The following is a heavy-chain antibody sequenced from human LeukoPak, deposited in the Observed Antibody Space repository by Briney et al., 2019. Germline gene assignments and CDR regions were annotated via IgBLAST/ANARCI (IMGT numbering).Heavy chain of an antibody. Sequence: GGSLRLSCAASGFTVINNYINWVRQAPGKGLVWVSRISNDGSTTHYADSVKGRFTISRDNAKNTLFLHMNSLRAEDTAVYYCNVRWGPNSDYWGQGTLVTVSS. J-gene: IGHJ4*02. V-gene: IGHV3-74*01. CDR1: GFTVINNY. CDR3: NVRWGPNSDY. D-gene: IGHD7-27*01. CDR2: ISNDGSTT.